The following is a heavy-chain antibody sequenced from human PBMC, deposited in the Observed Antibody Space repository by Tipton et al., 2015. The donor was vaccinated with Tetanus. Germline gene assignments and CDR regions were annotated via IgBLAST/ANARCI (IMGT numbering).Heavy chain of an antibody. Sequence: SLRLSCSASGFTFSNYWMSWVRQAPGKGLEWVANIKKDESEKDYVDSVKGRFTISRDNAKNSLYLQMNSMTVEDTAVYYCARVSTNSGPPWRFDYGGQGTLVTVSS. D-gene: IGHD1/OR15-1a*01. J-gene: IGHJ4*02. V-gene: IGHV3-7*01. CDR3: ARVSTNSGPPWRFDY. CDR1: GFTFSNYW. CDR2: IKKDESEK.